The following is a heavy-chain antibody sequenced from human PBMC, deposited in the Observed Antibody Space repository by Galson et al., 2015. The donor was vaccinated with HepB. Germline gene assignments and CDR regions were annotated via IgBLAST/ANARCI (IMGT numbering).Heavy chain of an antibody. Sequence: TLSLTCTVSGGSISNYYWSWIRQPPGEGLEWIGDISYTGSTNYNPSLKSQVTPSVDTSKNRFTLRLSSVTAADTAVYYCAREGFCRSSSCPNAFDIWGQGTMVTISS. CDR1: GGSISNYY. CDR3: AREGFCRSSSCPNAFDI. V-gene: IGHV4-59*01. D-gene: IGHD2-2*01. J-gene: IGHJ3*02. CDR2: ISYTGST.